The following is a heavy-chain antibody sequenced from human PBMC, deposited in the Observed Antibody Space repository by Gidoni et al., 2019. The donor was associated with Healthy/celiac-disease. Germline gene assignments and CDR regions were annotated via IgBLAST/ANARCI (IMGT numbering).Heavy chain of an antibody. Sequence: GLEWVSYISSSGSTIYYADSVKGRFTISRDNAKNSLYLQMNSLRAEDTAVYYCARDDGSGNGMDVWGQGTTVTVSS. D-gene: IGHD3-10*01. J-gene: IGHJ6*02. CDR3: ARDDGSGNGMDV. CDR2: ISSSGSTI. V-gene: IGHV3-48*03.